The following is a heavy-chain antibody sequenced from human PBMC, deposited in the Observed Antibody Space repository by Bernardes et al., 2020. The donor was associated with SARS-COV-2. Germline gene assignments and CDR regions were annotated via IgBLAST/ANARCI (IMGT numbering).Heavy chain of an antibody. CDR2: IKSKTDGGTT. V-gene: IGHV3-15*01. D-gene: IGHD3-3*01. J-gene: IGHJ5*02. CDR1: GFTFSNAW. Sequence: GGSLRLSCAASGFTFSNAWMSWVRQAPGKGLEWVGRIKSKTDGGTTDYAAPVKGRFTISRDDSKNTLYLQMNSLKTEDTALYYCTGGIIIIRGFDPWGQGTLVTVSS. CDR3: TGGIIIIRGFDP.